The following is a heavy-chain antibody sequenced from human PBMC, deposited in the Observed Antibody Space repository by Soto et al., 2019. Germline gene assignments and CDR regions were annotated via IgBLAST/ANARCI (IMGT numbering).Heavy chain of an antibody. CDR2: AYYGGNT. Sequence: QVQLQESGPGLVKPSETLSLTCTVSGDSISSYYWSWIRQPPGKGLEWIGYAYYGGNTNYNPSLNSRVTISVETSKSQFALKLNSVTGADTAVYYCAKHLSAWLRMEAFDVWGPGTMVTVSS. CDR3: AKHLSAWLRMEAFDV. V-gene: IGHV4-59*08. CDR1: GDSISSYY. D-gene: IGHD5-12*01. J-gene: IGHJ3*01.